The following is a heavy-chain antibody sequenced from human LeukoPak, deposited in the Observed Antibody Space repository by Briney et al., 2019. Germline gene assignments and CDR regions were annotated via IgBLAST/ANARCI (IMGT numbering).Heavy chain of an antibody. Sequence: GGSLRLSCAASGFTFSSYAMSWVRQAPGKGLEWVSAISGAGGTTLYADSVKGRFTISRDNSKNTLYLQMSSLRAEDTAVYYCARDPNGDYIGAFEIWGQGTMVTVSS. D-gene: IGHD4-17*01. J-gene: IGHJ3*02. CDR1: GFTFSSYA. V-gene: IGHV3-23*01. CDR2: ISGAGGTT. CDR3: ARDPNGDYIGAFEI.